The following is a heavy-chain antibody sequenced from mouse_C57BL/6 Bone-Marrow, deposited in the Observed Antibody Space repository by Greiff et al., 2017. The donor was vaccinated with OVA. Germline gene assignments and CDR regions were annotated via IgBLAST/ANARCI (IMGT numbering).Heavy chain of an antibody. CDR3: ARQGVTGTDYFDY. CDR2: ISNGGGST. Sequence: EVHLVESGGGLVQPGGSLKLSCAASGFTFSDYYMYWVRQTPEKRLEWVAYISNGGGSTYYPDTVKGRFTISRDNAKNTLYLQMSRLKSEDTAMYYCARQGVTGTDYFDYWGQGTTLTVSS. D-gene: IGHD4-1*01. V-gene: IGHV5-12*01. J-gene: IGHJ2*01. CDR1: GFTFSDYY.